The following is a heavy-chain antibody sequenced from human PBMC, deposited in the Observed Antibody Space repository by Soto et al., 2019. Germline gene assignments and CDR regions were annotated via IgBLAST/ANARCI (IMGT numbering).Heavy chain of an antibody. CDR2: IWYDGSNK. Sequence: PGGTLRLYCAASGVTLSSYGMHWVRQAPGKGLEWVAVIWYDGSNKYYADSVKGRFTISRDNSKNTLYLQMNSLRAEDTAVYYCARDSGSSSWSFLRSYYYYGMDVWGQGTTVTVSS. V-gene: IGHV3-33*01. J-gene: IGHJ6*02. D-gene: IGHD6-13*01. CDR3: ARDSGSSSWSFLRSYYYYGMDV. CDR1: GVTLSSYG.